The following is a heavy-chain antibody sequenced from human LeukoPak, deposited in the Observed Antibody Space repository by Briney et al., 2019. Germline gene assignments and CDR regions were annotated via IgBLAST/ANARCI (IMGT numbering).Heavy chain of an antibody. CDR1: GFTFSSYA. CDR3: AKNYGSGSSVKYYYYMDV. V-gene: IGHV3-30*04. J-gene: IGHJ6*03. Sequence: GGSLRLSCAASGFTFSSYAMHWVRQAPGKGLEWVAVISYDGSNKYYADSVKGRFTISRDNSKNTLYLQTNSLRAEDTAVYYCAKNYGSGSSVKYYYYMDVWGKGTTVTVSS. D-gene: IGHD3-10*01. CDR2: ISYDGSNK.